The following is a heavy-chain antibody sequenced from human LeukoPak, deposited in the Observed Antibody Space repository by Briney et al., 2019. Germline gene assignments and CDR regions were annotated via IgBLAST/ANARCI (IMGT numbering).Heavy chain of an antibody. CDR1: GYTFTGYY. CDR3: ARGVLRYFDWLFDYYYYMDV. J-gene: IGHJ6*03. Sequence: ASVKVSCKASGYTFTGYYMHWVRQAPGQGLEWMGWINPNSGGTNYAQKLQGRVTMTTDTSTSTAYMELRSLRSDDTAVYYCARGVLRYFDWLFDYYYYMDVWGKGTTVTISS. V-gene: IGHV1-2*02. CDR2: INPNSGGT. D-gene: IGHD3-9*01.